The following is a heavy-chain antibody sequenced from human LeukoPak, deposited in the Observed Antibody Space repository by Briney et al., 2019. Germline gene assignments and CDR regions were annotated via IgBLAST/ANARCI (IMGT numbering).Heavy chain of an antibody. D-gene: IGHD3-10*01. CDR1: GGTFSSYA. Sequence: SVKVSCKASGGTFSSYAISWVRQAPGQGLEWMGGIIPIFGTANYAQKFQGRVTITADESTSKAYMELSSLRSEDTAVYYCARDFYEFGEYGDYWGQGTLVTVSS. V-gene: IGHV1-69*01. CDR3: ARDFYEFGEYGDY. J-gene: IGHJ4*02. CDR2: IIPIFGTA.